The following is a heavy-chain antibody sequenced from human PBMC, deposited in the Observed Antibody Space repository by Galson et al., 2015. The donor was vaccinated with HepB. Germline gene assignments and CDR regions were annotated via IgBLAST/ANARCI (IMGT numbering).Heavy chain of an antibody. CDR1: GFIVSSNY. CDR3: ASSNSSANYYYYGMDV. J-gene: IGHJ6*02. D-gene: IGHD4-11*01. Sequence: SLRLSCAASGFIVSSNYMSWVRQAPGKGLEWVSVIYSGGNTYYADSVKGRFTISRDSSKNTLYLQMNSLRAEDTAVYYCASSNSSANYYYYGMDVWGQGTTVTVSS. CDR2: IYSGGNT. V-gene: IGHV3-53*01.